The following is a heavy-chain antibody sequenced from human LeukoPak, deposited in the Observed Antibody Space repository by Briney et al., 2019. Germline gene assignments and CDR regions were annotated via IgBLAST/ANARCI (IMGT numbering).Heavy chain of an antibody. CDR1: GFTFSSYA. Sequence: GGSLRLSCAASGFTFSSYAMSWVRQAPGEGLEWILAISGSGGSTYYADPVKGRFTISRDNSKNTLYLQMTSLRAEDTAVYYCAKAKAGIVVVPAAITEDYWGQGTLVTVSS. D-gene: IGHD2-2*01. J-gene: IGHJ4*02. CDR2: ISGSGGST. V-gene: IGHV3-23*01. CDR3: AKAKAGIVVVPAAITEDY.